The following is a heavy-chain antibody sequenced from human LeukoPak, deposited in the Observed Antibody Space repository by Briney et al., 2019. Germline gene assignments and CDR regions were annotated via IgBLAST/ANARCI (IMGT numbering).Heavy chain of an antibody. V-gene: IGHV4-39*01. CDR3: ARRNYYDSSAYYGL. D-gene: IGHD3-22*01. CDR2: IYYSGST. CDR1: GGSITSSSYY. J-gene: IGHJ4*02. Sequence: SETLSLTCTVSGGSITSSSYYWGWIRQPPGKGLEWIGNIYYSGSTYYNPSLKSRVTMSVDTSKNQFSLKLSSVTAADTAVYYCARRNYYDSSAYYGLWGQGTLSPSPQ.